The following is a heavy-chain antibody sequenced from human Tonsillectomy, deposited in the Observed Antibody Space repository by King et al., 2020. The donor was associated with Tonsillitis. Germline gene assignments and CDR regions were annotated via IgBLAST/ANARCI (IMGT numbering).Heavy chain of an antibody. D-gene: IGHD3-10*01. Sequence: QLQESGPGLVKPSETLSLTCTVSGGSMSTYYCNWIRQPPGKGLEWLGNIYDSGTTDYNPSLKSRVTMSVDTSKNQFSLKLNSVTAADTAVYYCAREYYGSAFDIWGQGTMVTVSS. CDR2: IYDSGTT. V-gene: IGHV4-59*01. J-gene: IGHJ3*02. CDR3: AREYYGSAFDI. CDR1: GGSMSTYY.